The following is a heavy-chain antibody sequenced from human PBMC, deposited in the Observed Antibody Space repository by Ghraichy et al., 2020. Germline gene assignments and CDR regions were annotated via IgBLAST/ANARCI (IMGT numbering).Heavy chain of an antibody. D-gene: IGHD5/OR15-5a*01. V-gene: IGHV3-23*01. CDR1: GFTFSSYA. CDR3: AYLNVYSVYDPSN. CDR2: ISGSGDST. Sequence: GGSLRLSCAASGFTFSSYAMSWVRQAPGKGLEWVSAISGSGDSTYYADSVKGRFTISRDNSKNTLYLQMNSLRAEDTAVYYCAYLNVYSVYDPSNWGQGTLVTVSS. J-gene: IGHJ4*02.